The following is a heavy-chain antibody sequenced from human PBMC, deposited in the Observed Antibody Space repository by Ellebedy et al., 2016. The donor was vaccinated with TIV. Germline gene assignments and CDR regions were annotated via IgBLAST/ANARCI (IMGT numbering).Heavy chain of an antibody. CDR2: ISSSGSYI. V-gene: IGHV3-21*01. Sequence: GESLKISXAASGFTFNSYTMNWVRQAPGKGLEWVSSISSSGSYIYYADSVRGRFTISRDNAKNSLYLQMNSLRAEDTAVYYCAKNPGYGGPQRVGAFDYWGQGTLVTVSS. J-gene: IGHJ4*02. CDR3: AKNPGYGGPQRVGAFDY. D-gene: IGHD4-23*01. CDR1: GFTFNSYT.